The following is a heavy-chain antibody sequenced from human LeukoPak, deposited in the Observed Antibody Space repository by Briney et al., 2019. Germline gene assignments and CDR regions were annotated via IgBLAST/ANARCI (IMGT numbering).Heavy chain of an antibody. CDR1: GLTFSSYA. CDR3: ATDYTPYVGASAD. CDR2: ITESGDNT. Sequence: GGSLRLSCAASGLTFSSYAMSWVRQTPGKGLEWVSTITESGDNTHYTESVKGRFTFSRDNSRNTMYLQMNSLRAEDTAIYYCATDYTPYVGASADWGQGTLVTVSS. D-gene: IGHD1-26*01. V-gene: IGHV3-23*01. J-gene: IGHJ4*02.